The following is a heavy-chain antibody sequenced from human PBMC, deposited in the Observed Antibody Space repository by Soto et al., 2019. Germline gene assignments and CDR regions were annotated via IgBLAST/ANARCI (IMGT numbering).Heavy chain of an antibody. CDR3: VRDQQWLLPVPLNFDY. CDR1: GFTFSDYG. CDR2: ISAFNGET. J-gene: IGHJ4*02. Sequence: ASVKVSCKASGFTFSDYGFSWVRQTPGRGLEWMGWISAFNGETNYTQKSEGRVAMTTDAATTTAYMELRSLTVDDTAVYYCVRDQQWLLPVPLNFDYWGQGTVVTVSS. D-gene: IGHD6-19*01. V-gene: IGHV1-18*01.